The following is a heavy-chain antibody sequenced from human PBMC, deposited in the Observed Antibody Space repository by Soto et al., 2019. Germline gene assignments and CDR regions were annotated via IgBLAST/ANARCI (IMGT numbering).Heavy chain of an antibody. V-gene: IGHV3-72*01. J-gene: IGHJ4*02. D-gene: IGHD3-9*01. CDR1: GFTFSDHY. Sequence: EVQLVESGGVLVQPGGSLRLSCAASGFTFSDHYMDWVRQASGKGLEWVGRVRNKANSYTVEYAASVKGRFTVSRDDSKSSVYLEMNSLKIEDTALYYCVRAGTGFQLDYWGQGTLVTVSS. CDR3: VRAGTGFQLDY. CDR2: VRNKANSYTV.